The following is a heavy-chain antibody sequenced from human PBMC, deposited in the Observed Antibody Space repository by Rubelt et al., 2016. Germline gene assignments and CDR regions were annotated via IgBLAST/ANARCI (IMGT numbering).Heavy chain of an antibody. CDR1: GFIVNSHD. CDR2: LYRDDNT. V-gene: IGHV3-66*01. CDR3: ASLKGST. J-gene: IGHJ5*02. Sequence: EVQLVESGGGLVKPGGSLRLSCVATGFIVNSHDMNWVRQAPGKGLEWVSSLYRDDNTDYADSVKGRFVISRDDSKNTIQSQRGSLRAEDTAVYFCASLKGSTWGQGTLVTVST.